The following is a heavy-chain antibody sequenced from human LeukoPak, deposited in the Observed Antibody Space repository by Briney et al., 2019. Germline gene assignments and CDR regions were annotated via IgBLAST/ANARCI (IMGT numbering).Heavy chain of an antibody. V-gene: IGHV1-58*02. J-gene: IGHJ3*02. CDR1: GFSFISST. Sequence: SVKVSCKASGFSFISSTMQWVRQARGQRLEWIGWIVVGSGNTNYAQMFQERVTITRDMSTSTAYMELSSLRSEDTAVYYCARPYYYDSSGYYWLDAFDIWGQGTMVTVSS. CDR3: ARPYYYDSSGYYWLDAFDI. D-gene: IGHD3-22*01. CDR2: IVVGSGNT.